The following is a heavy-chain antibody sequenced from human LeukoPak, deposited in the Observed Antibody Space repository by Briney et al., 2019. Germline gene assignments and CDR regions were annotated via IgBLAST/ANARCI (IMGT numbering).Heavy chain of an antibody. D-gene: IGHD3-22*01. CDR3: AREPTYYYDSSGYYYLDD. J-gene: IGHJ4*02. CDR2: IKQDGSEK. V-gene: IGHV3-7*01. Sequence: GGSLRLSCAASGFTFSSYWMSWVRQAPGKGLEWVANIKQDGSEKYYVDSVKGRFTISRDNAKNSLYLQMNSLRAEDTAVYYCAREPTYYYDSSGYYYLDDWGQGTLVTVSS. CDR1: GFTFSSYW.